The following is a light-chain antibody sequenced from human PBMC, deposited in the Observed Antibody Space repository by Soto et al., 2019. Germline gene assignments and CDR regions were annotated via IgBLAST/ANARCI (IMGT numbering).Light chain of an antibody. CDR1: SSDVGGNKY. CDR3: SAFTGTTYV. J-gene: IGLJ1*01. CDR2: DVS. V-gene: IGLV2-14*01. Sequence: QSVLTQPASVSGSPGQSITISCTGSSSDVGGNKYVSWYQQYPGKAPKLMICDVSNRPSGVSNRFSGSKSGNTASLTISGLQAEDEDDYYCSAFTGTTYVFGTGTKLTVL.